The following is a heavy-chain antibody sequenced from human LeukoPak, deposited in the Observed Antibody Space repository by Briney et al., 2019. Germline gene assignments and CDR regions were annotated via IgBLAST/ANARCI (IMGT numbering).Heavy chain of an antibody. V-gene: IGHV3-30-3*01. CDR2: ISYDGSNK. Sequence: GGSLRLSCAASGFTFSYYTMHGVRQAPGKGLEWVAVISYDGSNKYYADSVKGRFTISRDNSKNTLYLQMNSLRAEDTAVYYCARVLNYYDSSGYYFSYWGQGTLVTVSS. CDR3: ARVLNYYDSSGYYFSY. D-gene: IGHD3-22*01. J-gene: IGHJ4*02. CDR1: GFTFSYYT.